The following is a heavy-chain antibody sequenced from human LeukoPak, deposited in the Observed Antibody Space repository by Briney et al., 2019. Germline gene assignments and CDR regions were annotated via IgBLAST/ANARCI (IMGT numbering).Heavy chain of an antibody. D-gene: IGHD3-10*01. V-gene: IGHV4-34*01. J-gene: IGHJ6*03. CDR3: ARLTKNDSGSFRFGKKKRGYMDV. CDR1: GGSFSGYY. Sequence: SETLSLTCAVYGGSFSGYYWSWIRQPPGKGLEWIGEINHSGSTNYNPSLKSRVTISVDTSKNQFSLKLSSVTAADTAVYYCARLTKNDSGSFRFGKKKRGYMDVWGKGTTVTISS. CDR2: INHSGST.